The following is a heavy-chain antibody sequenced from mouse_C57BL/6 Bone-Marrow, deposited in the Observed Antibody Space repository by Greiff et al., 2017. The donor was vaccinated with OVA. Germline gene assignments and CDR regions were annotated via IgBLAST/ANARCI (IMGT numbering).Heavy chain of an antibody. V-gene: IGHV5-17*01. CDR2: ISSGSSTI. CDR3: AKNYGPYAMDY. J-gene: IGHJ4*01. D-gene: IGHD1-1*01. Sequence: EVQVVESGGGLVKPGGSLKLSCAASGFTFSDYGMHWVRQAPEKGLEWVAYISSGSSTIYYADTVKGRFTIARDNAKNTLFLQMTSLRSEDTAKYYCAKNYGPYAMDYWGQGTSVTVSS. CDR1: GFTFSDYG.